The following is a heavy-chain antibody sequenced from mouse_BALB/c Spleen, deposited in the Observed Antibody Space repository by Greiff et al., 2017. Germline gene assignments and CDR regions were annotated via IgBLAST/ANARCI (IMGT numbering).Heavy chain of an antibody. J-gene: IGHJ2*01. V-gene: IGHV1-80*01. CDR3: ARNWNGYGFDY. Sequence: VQLKESGAELVRPGSSVKISCKASGYAFGSYWMNWVKQRPGQGLEWIGQIYPGDGDTNYNGKFKGKATLTADKSSSTAYMQLSSLTSEDSAVYFCARNWNGYGFDYWGQGTTLTVSS. CDR1: GYAFGSYW. CDR2: IYPGDGDT. D-gene: IGHD2-2*01.